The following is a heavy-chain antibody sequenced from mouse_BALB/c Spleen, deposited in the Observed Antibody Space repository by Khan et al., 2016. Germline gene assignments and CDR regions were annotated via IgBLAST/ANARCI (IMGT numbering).Heavy chain of an antibody. CDR2: INPDSSTI. V-gene: IGHV4-1*02. Sequence: EVQLQESGGGLVQPGGSLKLSGAASGFDFSRYWMSWVRQAPGKGLEWIGEINPDSSTINYTPSLKDKLIISRDNDKNTLQLQMSKVRSEYPALYYCASTFWYFDVWGAGTTVTVSS. CDR1: GFDFSRYW. CDR3: ASTFWYFDV. J-gene: IGHJ1*01.